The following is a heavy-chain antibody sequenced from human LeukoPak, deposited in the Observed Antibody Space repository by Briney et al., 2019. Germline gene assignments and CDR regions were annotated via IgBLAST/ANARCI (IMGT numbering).Heavy chain of an antibody. V-gene: IGHV3-74*01. CDR3: ARSLYFDY. CDR2: INSDGSTT. Sequence: GGSLRLSCVASGFTLSNYWMHWVRQAPGKGLGWVSRINSDGSTTNYADSVKGRFTISRDNAKNTLYLEMNSLRVEDTAVYYCARSLYFDYWGQGTLVTVSS. J-gene: IGHJ4*02. CDR1: GFTLSNYW.